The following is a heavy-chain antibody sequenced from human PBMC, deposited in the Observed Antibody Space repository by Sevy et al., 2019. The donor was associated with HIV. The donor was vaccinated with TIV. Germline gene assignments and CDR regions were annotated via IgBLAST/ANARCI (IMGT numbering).Heavy chain of an antibody. J-gene: IGHJ6*02. Sequence: SETLSLTCTVSGGSISSYYWSWIRQPPGKGLEWIGYIYYSGSTNYNPSLKSRVTISVDTSKNQFSLKLSSVTAADMAVYYCARGLVRGVIGMDVWGQGTTVTVSS. D-gene: IGHD3-10*01. CDR1: GGSISSYY. CDR3: ARGLVRGVIGMDV. CDR2: IYYSGST. V-gene: IGHV4-59*01.